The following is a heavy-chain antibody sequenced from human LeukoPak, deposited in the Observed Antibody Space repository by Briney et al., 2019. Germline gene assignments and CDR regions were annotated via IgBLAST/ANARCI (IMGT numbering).Heavy chain of an antibody. CDR2: ISVGNGNT. CDR1: GYTFTSYA. CDR3: TRERGQGRYDY. J-gene: IGHJ4*02. Sequence: GASVKVSCKASGYTFTSYAIHWVRQAPGQRLEWMGWISVGNGNTKYSQKLQGRVTITRDTSASTAYMELSSLRSEGTAVYYCTRERGQGRYDYWGQGTLVTVSS. V-gene: IGHV1-3*01.